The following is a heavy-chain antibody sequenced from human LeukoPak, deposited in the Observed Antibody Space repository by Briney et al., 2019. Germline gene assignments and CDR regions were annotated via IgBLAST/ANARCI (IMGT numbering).Heavy chain of an antibody. CDR1: GYSFTNYW. Sequence: TGESLKISCKGSGYSFTNYWIGWVRQMPGKGLEWMGIIYPGDSDTRYSPSFQGQVTISVDKSISTAYLQWSSLKASDTAMFYCARRTISDDWYFDLWGHGTLVTVSS. V-gene: IGHV5-51*01. D-gene: IGHD3-9*01. CDR2: IYPGDSDT. J-gene: IGHJ2*01. CDR3: ARRTISDDWYFDL.